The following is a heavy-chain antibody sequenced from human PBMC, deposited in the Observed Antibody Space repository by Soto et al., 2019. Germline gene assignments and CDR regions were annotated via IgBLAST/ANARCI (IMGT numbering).Heavy chain of an antibody. CDR1: GYTLTDYY. V-gene: IGHV1-2*02. CDR2: INPNNGGS. CDR3: ARAGVAASGSWDYAMDV. D-gene: IGHD6-13*01. J-gene: IGHJ6*02. Sequence: QVQVVQSGPEVTKPGASVKVSCNASGYTLTDYYMHWVRQAPGQGLEWLGWINPNNGGSKPAQKFQDRVIKSSDTSISTAYLELSSLTSDYTAPYSSARAGVAASGSWDYAMDVWGQGTTVIVYS.